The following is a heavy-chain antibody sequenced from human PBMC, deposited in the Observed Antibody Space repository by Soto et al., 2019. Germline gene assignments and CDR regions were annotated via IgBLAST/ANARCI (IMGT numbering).Heavy chain of an antibody. CDR3: ARVVFGWFDP. V-gene: IGHV4-34*01. D-gene: IGHD3-10*02. CDR2: INHSGST. J-gene: IGHJ5*02. CDR1: GGSFSGYY. Sequence: QVQLQQWGAGLLKPSETLSLTCAVYGGSFSGYYWSWIRQPPGKGLEWIGEINHSGSTNYNPSLKSRVTISVDTSKNQFSLKLSSVTAADTAVYYCARVVFGWFDPWGQGTLVTVSS.